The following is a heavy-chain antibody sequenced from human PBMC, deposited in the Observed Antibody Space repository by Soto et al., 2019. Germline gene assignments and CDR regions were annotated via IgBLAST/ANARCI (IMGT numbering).Heavy chain of an antibody. J-gene: IGHJ2*01. Sequence: EVEVLESGGGLVQPGGSLRLSCRASGLIFSNYDMTWVRQAPGKGLEWVSSITDTGGDTYYADSVKGRFTISRDNSRNTLYLQMNTLKVEDSAFYYCAKDPNTVTTGWFFDLWGRGTLVTVSS. V-gene: IGHV3-23*01. CDR1: GLIFSNYD. CDR3: AKDPNTVTTGWFFDL. CDR2: ITDTGGDT. D-gene: IGHD4-17*01.